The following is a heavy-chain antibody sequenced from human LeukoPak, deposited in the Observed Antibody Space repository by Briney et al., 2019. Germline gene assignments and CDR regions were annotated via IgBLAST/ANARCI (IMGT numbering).Heavy chain of an antibody. V-gene: IGHV3-48*03. CDR2: ISSSGRTI. J-gene: IGHJ1*01. CDR1: GFTFSSYG. CDR3: ARAYSSSWYLLY. Sequence: GGSLRLSCAASGFTFSSYGMESVRQAPGRGLEWVSYISSSGRTITYADSVTGRFTIYRDNAKNSLYLQMNSLRAEDTAVYYCARAYSSSWYLLYWGQGTLVTVSS. D-gene: IGHD6-13*01.